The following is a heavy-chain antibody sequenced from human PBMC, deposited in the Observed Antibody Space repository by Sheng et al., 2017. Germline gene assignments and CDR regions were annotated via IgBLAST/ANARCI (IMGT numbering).Heavy chain of an antibody. J-gene: IGHJ6*03. CDR2: IYHSGTT. V-gene: IGHV4-38-2*02. Sequence: QVQLQESGPRLVKPSEILSLTCTVSGYSINSGDYWGWIRQPPGKGLEWVATIYHSGTTYYNPSLRSRITMSIDTSKNKLSLKVRFVTAADTAVYYCARARRGAGTSTYYYYYMDVWGQGTTVTVSS. D-gene: IGHD1-1*01. CDR1: GYSINSGDY. CDR3: ARARRGAGTSTYYYYYMDV.